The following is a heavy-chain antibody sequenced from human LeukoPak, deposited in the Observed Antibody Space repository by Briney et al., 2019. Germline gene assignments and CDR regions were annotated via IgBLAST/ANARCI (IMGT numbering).Heavy chain of an antibody. Sequence: PSETLSLTCTVSGDSISSSNSYWGWIRQPPGKGLEWIGSIYYSGNTYYNASLKSRVTISVDTSKNQFSLKLSSVTAADTAVYYCASALGDTAMVTFDYWGQGTLVTVSS. CDR2: IYYSGNT. J-gene: IGHJ4*02. CDR1: GDSISSSNSY. D-gene: IGHD5-18*01. V-gene: IGHV4-39*01. CDR3: ASALGDTAMVTFDY.